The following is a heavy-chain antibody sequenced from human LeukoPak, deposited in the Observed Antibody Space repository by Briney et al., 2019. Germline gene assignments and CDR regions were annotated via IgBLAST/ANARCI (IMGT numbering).Heavy chain of an antibody. CDR3: AKGSSITIFGVVTPFDY. V-gene: IGHV3-23*01. J-gene: IGHJ4*02. Sequence: GRSLRLSCAASGFTFSSYAMSWVRQAPGKGLEWVSAISGSGGSTYYADSVKGRFTISRDNSKNTLYLQMNSLRAEDTAVYYCAKGSSITIFGVVTPFDYWGQGTLVTVSS. CDR2: ISGSGGST. CDR1: GFTFSSYA. D-gene: IGHD3-3*01.